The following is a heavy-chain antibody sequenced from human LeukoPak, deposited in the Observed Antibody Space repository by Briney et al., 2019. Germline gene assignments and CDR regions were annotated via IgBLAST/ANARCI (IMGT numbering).Heavy chain of an antibody. CDR2: SNHRGSS. V-gene: IGHV4-34*01. CDR1: GSSFTGYY. CDR3: ARGSGSYSGAADY. Sequence: LETLSLTCSVHGSSFTGYYWSWIRQPPGKGLEWIGESNHRGSSYFNPSFESRVTISLDMSRKQFSLNLTSVTAADTAFYYCARGSGSYSGAADYWGQGTLVTVSS. D-gene: IGHD6-19*01. J-gene: IGHJ4*02.